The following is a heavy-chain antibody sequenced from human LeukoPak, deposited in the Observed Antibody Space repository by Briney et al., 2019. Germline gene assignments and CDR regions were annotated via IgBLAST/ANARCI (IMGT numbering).Heavy chain of an antibody. CDR2: INPNSGGT. CDR3: ARGPQIAVAGDFDY. Sequence: GASVKVSCRASGYTFTGYYMHWVRQAPGPGLEWMGWINPNSGGTNYAQKFQGRVTMTRDTSISTAYMELSRLRSDDTAVYYCARGPQIAVAGDFDYWGQGTLVTVSS. J-gene: IGHJ4*02. V-gene: IGHV1-2*02. D-gene: IGHD6-19*01. CDR1: GYTFTGYY.